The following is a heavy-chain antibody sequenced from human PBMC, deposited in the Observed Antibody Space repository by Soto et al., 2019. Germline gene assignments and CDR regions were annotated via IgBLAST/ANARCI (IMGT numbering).Heavy chain of an antibody. CDR1: GYTFTSYA. D-gene: IGHD3-3*01. Sequence: SVKVSCKASGYTFTSYAMHWVRQAPVQRLEWMGWINAGNGNTKYSQKFQGRVTITRDTSASTAYMELSSLRSEDTAVYYCARSPVFGVVIVYYFDYWGQGTLVTVSS. CDR3: ARSPVFGVVIVYYFDY. V-gene: IGHV1-3*01. J-gene: IGHJ4*02. CDR2: INAGNGNT.